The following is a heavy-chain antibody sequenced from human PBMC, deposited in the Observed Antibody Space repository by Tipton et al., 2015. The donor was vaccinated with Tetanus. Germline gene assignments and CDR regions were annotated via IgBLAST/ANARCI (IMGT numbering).Heavy chain of an antibody. CDR1: GGTFSSYA. J-gene: IGHJ4*02. CDR3: ARDVITQFYDSSGPHDY. V-gene: IGHV1-69*01. CDR2: IIPIFGTA. Sequence: QSGPEVKKPGSSVKVSCKASGGTFSSYAISWVRQAPGQGLEWMGGIIPIFGTANYAQKFQGRVTITADESTSTAYMELSSLRSEDTAVYYCARDVITQFYDSSGPHDYWGQGTLVTVSS. D-gene: IGHD3-22*01.